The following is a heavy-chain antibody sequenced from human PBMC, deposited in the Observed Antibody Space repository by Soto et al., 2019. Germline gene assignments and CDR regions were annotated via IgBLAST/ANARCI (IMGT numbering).Heavy chain of an antibody. D-gene: IGHD4-17*01. CDR3: ARHNYGDYYFDY. J-gene: IGHJ4*02. V-gene: IGHV4-39*01. CDR2: IYYSGST. CDR1: GGSISSSSYY. Sequence: QLQLQELGPGLVKPSATMSLTCTVSGGSISSSSYYWGWIRQPPGKGLEWIGSIYYSGSTYYNPSLKSRVTISVDTSKNQFSLKLSSVTAADTAVYYCARHNYGDYYFDYWGQGTLVTVSS.